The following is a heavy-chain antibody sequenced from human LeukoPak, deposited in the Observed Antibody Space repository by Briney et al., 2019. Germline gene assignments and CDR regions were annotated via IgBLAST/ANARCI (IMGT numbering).Heavy chain of an antibody. V-gene: IGHV4-34*01. CDR1: GGSFSSYY. Sequence: SETLPLTCPVYGGSFSSYYWRWIRQPPGKGLEWIGEIYQCGDTISNPSLKSRVTISVDTSKNQFSLKLSSVTAADTAVYYCARGRLARGHYFDYWGQGTLVTVSS. D-gene: IGHD3-10*01. J-gene: IGHJ4*02. CDR3: ARGRLARGHYFDY. CDR2: IYQCGDT.